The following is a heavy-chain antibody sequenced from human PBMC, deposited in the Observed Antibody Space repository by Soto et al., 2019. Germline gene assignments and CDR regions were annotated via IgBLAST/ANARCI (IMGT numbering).Heavy chain of an antibody. V-gene: IGHV3-33*01. D-gene: IGHD6-6*01. J-gene: IGHJ2*01. CDR3: ARPPVPKIYWYFDL. Sequence: GGSLRLSCASSGFTFINYGMHWVRQAPGKGLEWVAVVWDDGSKKYYGDSVKGRFTIARDNSKNTLYLQMDSLRDEDTAVYYCARPPVPKIYWYFDLWGRGTLVTVSS. CDR1: GFTFINYG. CDR2: VWDDGSKK.